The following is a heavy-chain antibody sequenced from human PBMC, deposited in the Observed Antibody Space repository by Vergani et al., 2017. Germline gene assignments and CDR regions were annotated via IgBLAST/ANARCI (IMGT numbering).Heavy chain of an antibody. D-gene: IGHD1-26*01. V-gene: IGHV3-15*01. CDR1: GFTFSNVW. Sequence: EVQLVESGGGLVKPGGSLRLSCAASGFTFSNVWMSWVRQAPGKGLEWVGRIKSKTDGGTTDYAAPVKGRFTISRDDSKNTLYLQMNSLKTEDTAVYYCTTDQTRYSGSYKVYYFDYWGQGTLVTVSS. CDR2: IKSKTDGGTT. CDR3: TTDQTRYSGSYKVYYFDY. J-gene: IGHJ4*02.